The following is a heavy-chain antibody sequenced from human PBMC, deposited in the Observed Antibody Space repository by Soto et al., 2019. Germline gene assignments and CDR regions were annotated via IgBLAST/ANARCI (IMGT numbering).Heavy chain of an antibody. CDR3: AREGRCSGGSGPRSSGLYYYYMDV. D-gene: IGHD2-15*01. J-gene: IGHJ6*03. V-gene: IGHV1-46*01. Sequence: QVQLVQSGAEVKKPGASVKVSCTASGYNFTSYYMHWVRQAPGQGLEWQGIINPSGGSTSYAQKCRCTLTMTRDTATSTVYMELSSLRSEDTAVDFCAREGRCSGGSGPRSSGLYYYYMDVWGKGTTVTV. CDR2: INPSGGST. CDR1: GYNFTSYY.